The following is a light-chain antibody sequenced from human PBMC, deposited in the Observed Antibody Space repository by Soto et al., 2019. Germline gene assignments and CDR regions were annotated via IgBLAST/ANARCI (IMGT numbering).Light chain of an antibody. CDR2: GAS. Sequence: EIELAQSPGTLSLSPGERATLSCRASQSVTNSFLAWYQQNPRHAPRLLIYGASRRATGIRDRFTGSGSGTDFTLTISTLEPEDFAVYYCQHYVSSPWAFGKGTTVDTK. J-gene: IGKJ1*01. CDR1: QSVTNSF. V-gene: IGKV3-20*01. CDR3: QHYVSSPWA.